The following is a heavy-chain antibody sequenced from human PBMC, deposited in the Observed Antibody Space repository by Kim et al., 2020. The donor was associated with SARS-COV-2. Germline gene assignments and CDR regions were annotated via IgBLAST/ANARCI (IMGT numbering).Heavy chain of an antibody. Sequence: GRFTISRDNSKNTLYLQMNSLRAEDTAVYYCAKGSEGYDYVWGSYGHIDYWGQGTLVTVSS. D-gene: IGHD3-16*01. V-gene: IGHV3-30*02. J-gene: IGHJ4*02. CDR3: AKGSEGYDYVWGSYGHIDY.